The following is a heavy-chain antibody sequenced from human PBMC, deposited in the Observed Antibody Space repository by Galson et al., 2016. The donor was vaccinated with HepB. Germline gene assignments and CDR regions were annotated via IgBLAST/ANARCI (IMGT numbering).Heavy chain of an antibody. D-gene: IGHD4-23*01. CDR2: IKWNGGSP. V-gene: IGHV3-20*04. Sequence: LRLSCAASGFTFHGHGMDWVRQAPGKGLEWVCSIKWNGGSPAYADSVKGRFTISRDNAKNSLYLQMNSLRAEDKALYFCARESGNFDAGYIYLDYWGQGTLVTASS. CDR3: ARESGNFDAGYIYLDY. CDR1: GFTFHGHG. J-gene: IGHJ4*02.